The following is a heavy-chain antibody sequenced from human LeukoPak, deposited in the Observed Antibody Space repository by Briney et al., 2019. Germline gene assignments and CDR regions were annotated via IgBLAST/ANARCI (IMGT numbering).Heavy chain of an antibody. CDR3: AKEYYDILTGYPPPPGYFDY. Sequence: GGSLRLSCAASGFTLSSYAMSWVRQAPGEGLEWVSAISGSGGSTYCADSVKGRFTISRDNSKNTLYLQMNSLRAEDKAVYYCAKEYYDILTGYPPPPGYFDYWGQGTLVTVSS. D-gene: IGHD3-9*01. V-gene: IGHV3-23*01. CDR2: ISGSGGST. J-gene: IGHJ4*02. CDR1: GFTLSSYA.